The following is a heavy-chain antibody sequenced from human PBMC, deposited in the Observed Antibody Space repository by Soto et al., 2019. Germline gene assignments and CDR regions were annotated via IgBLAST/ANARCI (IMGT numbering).Heavy chain of an antibody. CDR3: ARGERKRFGEYPAY. D-gene: IGHD3-10*01. Sequence: EVQLLESGGGLVQPGGSLRLSCAASGFTFSSYAMSWVRQAPGKGLEWVSAISGSGGSTYYADSVKGRFTISRDNSKNTLYLQMNSLRAEDTAVYYCARGERKRFGEYPAYWGQGTLVTVSS. J-gene: IGHJ4*02. V-gene: IGHV3-23*01. CDR1: GFTFSSYA. CDR2: ISGSGGST.